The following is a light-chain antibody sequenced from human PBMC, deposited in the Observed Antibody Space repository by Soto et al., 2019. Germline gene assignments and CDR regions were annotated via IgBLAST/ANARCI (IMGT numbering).Light chain of an antibody. V-gene: IGKV3-20*01. Sequence: IALTQSPGTLSLSPGERATLSCGASQSVTKNFLAWYQQKPGQAPRLLIYGASSRATGVPDRFSGSGSGVDFTLTISRLEPGDFAVYYCQQYGTPLFTFGPGTKVYIK. J-gene: IGKJ3*01. CDR2: GAS. CDR1: QSVTKNF. CDR3: QQYGTPLFT.